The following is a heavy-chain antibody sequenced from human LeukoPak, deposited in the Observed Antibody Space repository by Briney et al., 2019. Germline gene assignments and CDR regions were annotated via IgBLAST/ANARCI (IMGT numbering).Heavy chain of an antibody. D-gene: IGHD3-16*01. V-gene: IGHV1-2*02. CDR2: INPNSGGT. CDR1: GYTFTGYY. J-gene: IGHJ3*02. Sequence: GASVKVSCKASGYTFTGYYMHWVRQVLGQGLEWMGWINPNSGGTNYAQKFQGRVTMTRDTSISTAYMELSSLRSEDTAVYYCILLGHGGAFDIWGQGTMVTVSS. CDR3: ILLGHGGAFDI.